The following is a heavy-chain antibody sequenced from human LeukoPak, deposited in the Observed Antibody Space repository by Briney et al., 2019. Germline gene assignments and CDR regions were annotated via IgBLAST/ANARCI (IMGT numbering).Heavy chain of an antibody. V-gene: IGHV4-30-4*01. CDR3: ARENYGDYGYFQH. CDR2: LYYSGST. D-gene: IGHD4-17*01. J-gene: IGHJ1*01. Sequence: PSETLSLTCTVSGGSISSGDYYWSWIRQPPGKGLEWSGYLYYSGSTYYNPSLKSRVTISVDTSKNQFSLKLSSVTAADTAVYYCARENYGDYGYFQHWGQSTLVTVSS. CDR1: GGSISSGDYY.